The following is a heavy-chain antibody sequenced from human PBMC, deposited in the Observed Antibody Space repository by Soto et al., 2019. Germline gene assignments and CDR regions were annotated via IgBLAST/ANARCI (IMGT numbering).Heavy chain of an antibody. CDR3: ARVPKGVASRKWSLDKYYFDY. V-gene: IGHV4-30-4*01. J-gene: IGHJ4*02. D-gene: IGHD5-12*01. CDR1: GGSISSGDYY. CDR2: IYYSGST. Sequence: SETLSLTCTVSGGSISSGDYYWSWIRQPPGKGLEWIGYIYYSGSTYYNPSLKSRVTISVDMSKNQFSLKLSSATAADTAVYYCARVPKGVASRKWSLDKYYFDYWGQGTLVTVSS.